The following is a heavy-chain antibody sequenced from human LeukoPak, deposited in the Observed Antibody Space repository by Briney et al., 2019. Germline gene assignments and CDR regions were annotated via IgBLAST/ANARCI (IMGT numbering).Heavy chain of an antibody. V-gene: IGHV3-7*01. J-gene: IGHJ4*02. CDR3: ARVAKYFYGPETYYFFEQ. CDR1: GFSFSTYW. D-gene: IGHD3-10*01. CDR2: INQDGTEK. Sequence: GGSLRLSCAASGFSFSTYWMSWVRQAPGKGLEWVANINQDGTEKYYVDSVKGRFTVSRDYAKNSLYLQMNSLRVEDTAVYYCARVAKYFYGPETYYFFEQWGQGTPVTASS.